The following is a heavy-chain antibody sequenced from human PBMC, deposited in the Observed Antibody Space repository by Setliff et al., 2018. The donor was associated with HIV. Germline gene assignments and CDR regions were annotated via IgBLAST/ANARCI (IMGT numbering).Heavy chain of an antibody. CDR3: ARVPVPGANWFDP. V-gene: IGHV4-39*01. Sequence: SETLSLTCSVSGGSISSSSDYWGWIRQPPGKGLEWIGSIYYSGSTYYNPSLKSRITISVDRSKNLFSLKLISVTAADQGVYYCARVPVPGANWFDPWGLGTLVTVSS. J-gene: IGHJ5*02. CDR1: GGSISSSSDY. CDR2: IYYSGST.